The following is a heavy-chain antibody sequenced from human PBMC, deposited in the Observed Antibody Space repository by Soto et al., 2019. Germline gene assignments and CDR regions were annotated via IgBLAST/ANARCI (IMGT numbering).Heavy chain of an antibody. V-gene: IGHV3-23*01. CDR2: ISESGDNT. CDR3: AKGGYKYGLDP. D-gene: IGHD5-18*01. Sequence: EVQWLESGGGLVQPGGSLRLSCAASGFTFSSSAMSWVRQAPGKGPEWVSAISESGDNTFSADSVKGRFTISRDNTKNTLYLQMNSLRAEDTALYFCAKGGYKYGLDPWGQGTLVTVSS. CDR1: GFTFSSSA. J-gene: IGHJ5*02.